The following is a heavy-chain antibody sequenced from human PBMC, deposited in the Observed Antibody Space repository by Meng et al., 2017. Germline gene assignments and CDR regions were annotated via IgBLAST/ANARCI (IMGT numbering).Heavy chain of an antibody. J-gene: IGHJ4*02. CDR1: GYTFTSYG. CDR2: ISAYNGNT. CDR3: ARVSHTYYYDSSGYYPSDY. D-gene: IGHD3-22*01. V-gene: IGHV1-18*01. Sequence: QVPLVRSAAEVKKAGASVKVSCKASGYTFTSYGLSWVRQAPGQGLEWMGWISAYNGNTNYTQKLQGRVTMTTDTSTSTAYMELRSLRSDDTAVYYCARVSHTYYYDSSGYYPSDYWGQGTLVTVSS.